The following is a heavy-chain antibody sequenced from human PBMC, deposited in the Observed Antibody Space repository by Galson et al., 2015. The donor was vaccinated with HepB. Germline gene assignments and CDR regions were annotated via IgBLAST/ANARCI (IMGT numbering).Heavy chain of an antibody. Sequence: SLRLSCAASGFTFSSYGMSWVRQAPGKGLEWVSAISGNGGSTYYADSVRGRFTISRDNSKNTLSLQVNSLRAEDTAVYYCAKAYSFGGYWYFDLWGRGTLVTVSS. CDR1: GFTFSSYG. D-gene: IGHD5-18*01. CDR2: ISGNGGST. CDR3: AKAYSFGGYWYFDL. V-gene: IGHV3-23*01. J-gene: IGHJ2*01.